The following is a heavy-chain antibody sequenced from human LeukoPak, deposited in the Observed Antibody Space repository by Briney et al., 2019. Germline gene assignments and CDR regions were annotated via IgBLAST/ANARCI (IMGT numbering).Heavy chain of an antibody. V-gene: IGHV3-7*01. CDR3: TQNLVAAAGDH. J-gene: IGHJ4*02. CDR2: IKPDGCVG. D-gene: IGHD6-13*01. Sequence: GGTVRLFCAAWGFTFSNYWLTWVRQARGKGLEGVANIKPDGCVGYYVDSVRGRFIISRDNDGNSLYLQMNSLRVEDTAVYYCTQNLVAAAGDHWGQGTLLIVSS. CDR1: GFTFSNYW.